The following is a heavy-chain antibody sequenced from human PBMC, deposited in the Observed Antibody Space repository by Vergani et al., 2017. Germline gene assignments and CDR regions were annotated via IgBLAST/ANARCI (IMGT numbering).Heavy chain of an antibody. Sequence: EVQLLESGGGLVQPGGSLRLSCAASGFTFSSYAMSWVRQAPGKGLEWVSAISGSGGSTYYADSVKGRFTISRDNSKNTLYLQMNSLRAEDTAVYYCAKWNGTGGGDWSLAFDYWGQGTLVTVSS. CDR1: GFTFSSYA. CDR2: ISGSGGST. D-gene: IGHD2-21*02. V-gene: IGHV3-23*01. J-gene: IGHJ4*02. CDR3: AKWNGTGGGDWSLAFDY.